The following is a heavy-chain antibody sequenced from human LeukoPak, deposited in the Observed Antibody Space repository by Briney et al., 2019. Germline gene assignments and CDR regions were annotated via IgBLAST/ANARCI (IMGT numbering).Heavy chain of an antibody. CDR2: INHSGST. Sequence: PSETLSLTCAVYGGSFSGYYWSWIRQPPGKGLEWIGEINHSGSTNYNPSLKSRVTISVDTSKNQFSLKLSSVTAADTAVYYCARNTGITGTKVDPWGQGTLVTVSS. CDR3: ARNTGITGTKVDP. D-gene: IGHD1-20*01. J-gene: IGHJ5*02. CDR1: GGSFSGYY. V-gene: IGHV4-34*01.